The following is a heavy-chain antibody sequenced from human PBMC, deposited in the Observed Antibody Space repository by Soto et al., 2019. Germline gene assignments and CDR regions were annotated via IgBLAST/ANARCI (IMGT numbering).Heavy chain of an antibody. J-gene: IGHJ4*02. CDR3: ARAKLGAPYFDY. V-gene: IGHV3-23*01. D-gene: IGHD3-16*01. CDR1: GFTFSSYA. Sequence: EVQLLESGGGLVQPGGSLRLSCAASGFTFSSYAMSWVRQAPGKGLEWVSVISGSGGSTNYADSVKGRFTISRDNSKNTLYLQVNSLRAEDTAVYYCARAKLGAPYFDYWGQGTLVTVSS. CDR2: ISGSGGST.